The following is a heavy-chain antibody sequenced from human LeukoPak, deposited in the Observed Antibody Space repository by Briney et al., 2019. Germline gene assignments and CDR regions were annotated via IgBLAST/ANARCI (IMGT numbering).Heavy chain of an antibody. V-gene: IGHV1-2*02. CDR1: GYTFTGYY. J-gene: IGHJ6*03. CDR2: INPNSGGT. CDR3: ARDGDYEGNYYMDV. Sequence: ASVKVSCKTSGYTFTGYYIHWVRQAPGQGLEWVGWINPNSGGTNYAQKFQGRVTMTRDTSISTTYMELSRLRSDDTAVYYCARDGDYEGNYYMDVWGKGTTVTVTS. D-gene: IGHD4-17*01.